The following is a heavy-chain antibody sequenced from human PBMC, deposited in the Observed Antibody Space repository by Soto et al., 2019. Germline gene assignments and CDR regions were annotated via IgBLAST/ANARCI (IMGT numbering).Heavy chain of an antibody. D-gene: IGHD6-13*01. CDR1: GGAINSTVYY. Sequence: KPSETLSLTCTVSGGAINSTVYYWGWIRQPPGKGLEWIGSSNYGGPTYYSPSLQSRVTISLDTAKNHFSLNLRSVTAADTAVYYCARHGAHSTSVYYYYGMDVWGQGTTVTVSS. J-gene: IGHJ6*02. V-gene: IGHV4-39*01. CDR2: SNYGGPT. CDR3: ARHGAHSTSVYYYYGMDV.